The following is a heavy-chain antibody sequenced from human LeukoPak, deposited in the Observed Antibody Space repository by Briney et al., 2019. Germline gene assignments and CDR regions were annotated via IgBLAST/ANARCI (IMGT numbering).Heavy chain of an antibody. CDR1: GGSVSSGSYY. V-gene: IGHV4-61*09. CDR2: IYSSGST. CDR3: ASDMRYYYDTSVACDI. J-gene: IGHJ3*02. Sequence: PSETLSLTCTVSGGSVSSGSYYWSWIRQPAGKGLEWIGHIYSSGSTTYNPSLKSRVTISVDTSKNQFSLKLSSVTAADTAVYYCASDMRYYYDTSVACDIWGQGTMVTVSS. D-gene: IGHD3-22*01.